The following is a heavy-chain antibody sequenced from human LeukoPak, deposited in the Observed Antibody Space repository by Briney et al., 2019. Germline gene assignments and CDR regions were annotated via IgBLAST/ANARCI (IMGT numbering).Heavy chain of an antibody. Sequence: PGGSLRLSCAASGFTFSSYGMHWVRQAPGKGLEWVAFIRYDGSNKYYADSVKGRFTISRDNAKNSLYLQMNSLRAEDTAVYYCARDVEQWLVRVYYFDYWGQGTLVTVSS. J-gene: IGHJ4*02. CDR1: GFTFSSYG. CDR3: ARDVEQWLVRVYYFDY. V-gene: IGHV3-30*02. D-gene: IGHD6-19*01. CDR2: IRYDGSNK.